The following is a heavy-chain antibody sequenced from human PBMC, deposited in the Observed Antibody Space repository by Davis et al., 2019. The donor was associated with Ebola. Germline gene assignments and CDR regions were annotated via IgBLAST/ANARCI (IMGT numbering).Heavy chain of an antibody. CDR2: ISGSGGST. Sequence: GGSLRLSCAASGFTFSSYAMSWVRQAPGKGLEWVSAISGSGGSTYYADSVKGRFTISRDNSKNTLYLQMNSLRAEDTAVYYCASDGRRYSSGGMDVWGQGTTVTVSS. D-gene: IGHD5-18*01. J-gene: IGHJ6*02. CDR3: ASDGRRYSSGGMDV. CDR1: GFTFSSYA. V-gene: IGHV3-23*01.